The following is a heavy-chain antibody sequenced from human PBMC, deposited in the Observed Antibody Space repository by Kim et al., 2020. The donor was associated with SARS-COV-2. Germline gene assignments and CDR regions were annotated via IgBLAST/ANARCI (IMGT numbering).Heavy chain of an antibody. J-gene: IGHJ4*02. D-gene: IGHD6-19*01. CDR3: AKILSQWPRY. CDR2: ST. V-gene: IGHV3-23*01. Sequence: STYYADSVKGRFTISRDNSKNTLYLQMNSLRAEDTAVYYCAKILSQWPRYWGQGTLVTVSS.